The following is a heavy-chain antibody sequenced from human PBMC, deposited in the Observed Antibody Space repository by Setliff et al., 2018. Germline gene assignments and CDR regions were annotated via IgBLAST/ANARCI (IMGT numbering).Heavy chain of an antibody. CDR1: GFTFNSYA. Sequence: PGGSLRLSCATSGFTFNSYAMHWVRQAPGKGLEWVAFIRYDGSNKYYADSVKGRFTISRDNSKNTLYLQMNSLRAEDTAVYYCAKDREAWVYYYGMDVWGQGTTVTVSS. D-gene: IGHD7-27*01. J-gene: IGHJ6*02. CDR3: AKDREAWVYYYGMDV. CDR2: IRYDGSNK. V-gene: IGHV3-30*02.